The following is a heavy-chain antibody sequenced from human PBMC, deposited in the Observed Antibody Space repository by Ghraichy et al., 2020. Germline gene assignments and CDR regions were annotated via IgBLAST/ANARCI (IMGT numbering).Heavy chain of an antibody. D-gene: IGHD2-21*02. V-gene: IGHV3-30*02. CDR3: AKDLEHIVVVTPPFSYFQH. J-gene: IGHJ1*01. CDR1: GFTFSSYG. Sequence: GGSLRLSCAASGFTFSSYGMHWVRQAPGKGLEWVAFIRYDGSNKYYADSVKGRFTISRDNSKNTLYLQMNSLRAEDTAVYYCAKDLEHIVVVTPPFSYFQHWGQGTLVTVSS. CDR2: IRYDGSNK.